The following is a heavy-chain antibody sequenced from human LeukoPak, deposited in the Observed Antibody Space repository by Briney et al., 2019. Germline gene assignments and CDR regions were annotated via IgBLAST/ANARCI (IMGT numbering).Heavy chain of an antibody. CDR1: GGSFSGYS. Sequence: PSETLSLTCAVYGGSFSGYSWNWIRQPPVKGLEWIGEINHSGGTNYNPSLKSRVTISVDTSKKQFSLKLSSVTAADTAVYYCAREIYTWFDPWGQGTLVTVSS. J-gene: IGHJ5*02. CDR2: INHSGGT. V-gene: IGHV4-34*01. CDR3: AREIYTWFDP.